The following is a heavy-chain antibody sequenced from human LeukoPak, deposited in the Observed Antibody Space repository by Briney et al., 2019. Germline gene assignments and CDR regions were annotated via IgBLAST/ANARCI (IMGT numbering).Heavy chain of an antibody. CDR2: ISYDGSNK. V-gene: IGHV3-30-3*01. J-gene: IGHJ3*02. Sequence: GRSLRLSCAASGFTFSSYAMHWVRQAPGKGLEWVAVISYDGSNKYYADSVKGRFTISRDNSKNTLYLQMNSLRAEDTAVYYCARVDGYDLSVGAFDIWGQGTMVTVSS. CDR1: GFTFSSYA. CDR3: ARVDGYDLSVGAFDI. D-gene: IGHD5-12*01.